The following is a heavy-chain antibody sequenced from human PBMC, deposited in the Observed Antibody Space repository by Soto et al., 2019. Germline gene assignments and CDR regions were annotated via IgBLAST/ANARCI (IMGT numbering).Heavy chain of an antibody. D-gene: IGHD6-13*01. J-gene: IGHJ6*02. V-gene: IGHV4-61*01. CDR3: ARGREQQLVWYYYGMDV. Sequence: SETLSLTCTVSGGSVSSGSYYWSWIRQPPGKGLEWIGYIYYSGSTNYNPSLKSRVTISVDTSKNQFSLKLSSVTAADTAVYYCARGREQQLVWYYYGMDVWGQRTTVTVSS. CDR2: IYYSGST. CDR1: GGSVSSGSYY.